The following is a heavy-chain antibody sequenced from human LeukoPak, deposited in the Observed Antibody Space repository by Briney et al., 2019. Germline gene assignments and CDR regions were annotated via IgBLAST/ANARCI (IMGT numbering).Heavy chain of an antibody. V-gene: IGHV3-30*18. CDR1: GFTFSSYG. CDR2: ISYDGSNK. D-gene: IGHD6-13*01. J-gene: IGHJ4*02. Sequence: GGSLRLSCAASGFTFSSYGMHWVRQAPGKGLEWVAVISYDGSNKYYADSVKGRFTISRDNSKNTLYLQMNSLRAEDTAVYYCAKDLTYSSKTPFAFDYWGQGTLVTVSS. CDR3: AKDLTYSSKTPFAFDY.